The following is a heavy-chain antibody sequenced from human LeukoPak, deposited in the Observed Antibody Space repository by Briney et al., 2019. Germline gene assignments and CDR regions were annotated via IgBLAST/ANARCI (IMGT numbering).Heavy chain of an antibody. J-gene: IGHJ4*02. V-gene: IGHV3-7*01. CDR2: IKQDGSEK. CDR3: ARDLNDYVWGSYRPHYFDY. Sequence: GGCLRLSCAASGFTFSSYWMSWVRQAPGKGLEWVANIKQDGSEKYYVDSVKGRFTISRDNAKNSLYLQMNSLRAEDTAVYYCARDLNDYVWGSYRPHYFDYWGQGTLVTVSS. CDR1: GFTFSSYW. D-gene: IGHD3-16*02.